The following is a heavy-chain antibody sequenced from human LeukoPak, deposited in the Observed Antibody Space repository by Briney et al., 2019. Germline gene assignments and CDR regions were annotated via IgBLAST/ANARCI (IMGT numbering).Heavy chain of an antibody. D-gene: IGHD2-2*01. CDR2: ISAYNGNT. Sequence: ASVTVSCKASGYTFTSYGISWVRQAPGQGLEWMGWISAYNGNTNYAQKLQGRVTMTTDTSTSTAYMELRSLRSDDTAVYYCARLVVPAAKNDAFDIWGQGTMVTVSS. CDR1: GYTFTSYG. CDR3: ARLVVPAAKNDAFDI. V-gene: IGHV1-18*01. J-gene: IGHJ3*02.